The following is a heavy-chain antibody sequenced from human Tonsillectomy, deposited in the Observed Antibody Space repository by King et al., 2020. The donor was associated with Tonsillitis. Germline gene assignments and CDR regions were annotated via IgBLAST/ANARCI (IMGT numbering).Heavy chain of an antibody. CDR2: IYYSGST. V-gene: IGHV4-61*01. CDR3: ARVIAAAEKYNWFDP. Sequence: QLQESGPGLVKPLETLSLTCTVSGGSVSSGSYYWSWIRQPPGKGLEWIGYIYYSGSTNYNPSLKSRVTISVDTSKNQFSLKLSSVTAADTAVYYCARVIAAAEKYNWFDPWGQGTLVTVSS. CDR1: GGSVSSGSYY. J-gene: IGHJ5*02. D-gene: IGHD6-13*01.